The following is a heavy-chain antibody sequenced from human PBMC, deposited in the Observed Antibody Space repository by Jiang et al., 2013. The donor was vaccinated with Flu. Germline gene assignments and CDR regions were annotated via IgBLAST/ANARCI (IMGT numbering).Heavy chain of an antibody. CDR2: SITVGAP. J-gene: IGHJ4*02. CDR3: AREPNSGSYHFDY. CDR1: GGSISSYY. D-gene: IGHD1-26*01. V-gene: IGHV4-59*01. Sequence: GLVKPSETLSLTCTVSGGSISSYYWSWIRQPPGRDWSGLGISITVGAPTTTPPSRVRVTISVDTSKNQFSLKLSSVTAADTAVYYCAREPNSGSYHFDYWGQGTLVTVSS.